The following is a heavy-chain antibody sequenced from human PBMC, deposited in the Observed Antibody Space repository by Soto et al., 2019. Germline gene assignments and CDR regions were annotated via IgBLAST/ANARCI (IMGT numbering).Heavy chain of an antibody. CDR3: AGRYTSDAFDI. CDR1: GNTFTGYY. Sequence: ASVKVSCKASGNTFTGYYIHWVRQAPGQGLEWMGWINPNSGGTKYAQKFQGWVTMTRDMSISTAYMELSRLRSDDTAVYYCAGRYTSDAFDIWGQGTMVTVSS. D-gene: IGHD3-9*01. J-gene: IGHJ3*02. V-gene: IGHV1-2*04. CDR2: INPNSGGT.